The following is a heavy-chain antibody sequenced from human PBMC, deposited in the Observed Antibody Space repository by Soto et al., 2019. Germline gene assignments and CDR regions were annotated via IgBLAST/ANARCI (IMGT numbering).Heavy chain of an antibody. CDR3: ARGATAYFDY. J-gene: IGHJ4*02. CDR1: GGSVSSGSYY. V-gene: IGHV4-30-4*08. Sequence: PSETLSLTCTVSGGSVSSGSYYWSWIRQPPGKGLEWIGYIYYSGSTYYNPSLKSRVTISVDTSKNQFSLKLSSVTAADTAVYYCARGATAYFDYWGQGTLVTVSS. CDR2: IYYSGST.